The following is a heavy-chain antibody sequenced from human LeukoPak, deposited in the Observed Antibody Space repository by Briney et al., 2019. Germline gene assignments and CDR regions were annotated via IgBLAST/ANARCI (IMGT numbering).Heavy chain of an antibody. J-gene: IGHJ3*02. CDR1: GFTLSSYA. CDR3: AKEGGYCSSTSCGACDI. CDR2: ISGSGALS. D-gene: IGHD2-2*01. V-gene: IGHV3-23*01. Sequence: PGGSLRLSCAAAGFTLSSYAMSLVRQAPGKGLEWVSDISGSGALSYYADSVKGRFTISRDNSKNTLYLQMNSLRAEDTAAYYCAKEGGYCSSTSCGACDIWGQGTMVTVSS.